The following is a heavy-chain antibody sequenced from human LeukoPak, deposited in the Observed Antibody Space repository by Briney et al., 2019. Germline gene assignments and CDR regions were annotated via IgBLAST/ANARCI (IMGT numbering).Heavy chain of an antibody. CDR3: ARGYCSSTSCYYYYGMDV. CDR2: INHSGST. V-gene: IGHV4-34*01. Sequence: PSETLSLTCAVYGGSFSGYYWSWIRQPPGKGLEWIGEINHSGSTNYNPSLKSRVTISVDTSKNQFSLKLSSVTAADTAVYYCARGYCSSTSCYYYYGMDVWGKGTTVTVSS. J-gene: IGHJ6*04. D-gene: IGHD2-2*01. CDR1: GGSFSGYY.